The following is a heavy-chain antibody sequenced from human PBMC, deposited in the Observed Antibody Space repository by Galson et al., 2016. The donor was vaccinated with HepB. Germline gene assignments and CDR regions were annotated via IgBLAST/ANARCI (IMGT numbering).Heavy chain of an antibody. V-gene: IGHV3-7*03. D-gene: IGHD3-22*01. CDR3: ARDRGWLYLDS. J-gene: IGHJ4*02. CDR1: GTHLSNW. CDR2: INLEGNER. Sequence: SLRLSCAASGTHLSNWITWVRQAPGKGLEWVANINLEGNERYYADSVRGRFTISRDNAKKSVYLQMNSLRADDTAVYYCARDRGWLYLDSWGQGTLVTGSS.